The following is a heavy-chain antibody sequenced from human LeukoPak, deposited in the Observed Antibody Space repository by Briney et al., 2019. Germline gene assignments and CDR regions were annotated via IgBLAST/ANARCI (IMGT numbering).Heavy chain of an antibody. D-gene: IGHD5-18*01. CDR3: ARTRKTYSYGLYYFDY. J-gene: IGHJ4*02. Sequence: GASVKVSCKASGGTFSSYAISWVRQAPGQGLEWMGGIIPIFGTANYAQKFQGRVTITADESTSTAYMELSSLRSEDTAVYYCARTRKTYSYGLYYFDYWGQGTLVTVSS. CDR2: IIPIFGTA. CDR1: GGTFSSYA. V-gene: IGHV1-69*01.